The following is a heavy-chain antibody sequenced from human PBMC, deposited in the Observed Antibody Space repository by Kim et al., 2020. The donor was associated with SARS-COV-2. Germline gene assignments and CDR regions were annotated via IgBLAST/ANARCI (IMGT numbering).Heavy chain of an antibody. J-gene: IGHJ6*02. D-gene: IGHD3-3*02. CDR3: ARGRIFGVTKGMDV. V-gene: IGHV4-59*09. Sequence: NPPLKSRGTISVDTSKNQFSLKLSSVTAADTAVYYCARGRIFGVTKGMDVWGQGTTVTVSS.